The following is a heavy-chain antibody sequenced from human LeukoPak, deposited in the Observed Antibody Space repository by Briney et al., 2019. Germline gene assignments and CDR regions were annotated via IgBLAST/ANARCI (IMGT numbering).Heavy chain of an antibody. D-gene: IGHD6-13*01. CDR3: ARAAAGNAFDI. J-gene: IGHJ3*02. Sequence: KPSETLSLXCTVSGYSISSGYYWGWIRQPPGKGLEWIGSIYHSGSTYYNPSLKSRVTISVDTSKNQFSLKLSSVTAADTAVYYCARAAAGNAFDIWGQGTMVTVSS. CDR1: GYSISSGYY. V-gene: IGHV4-38-2*02. CDR2: IYHSGST.